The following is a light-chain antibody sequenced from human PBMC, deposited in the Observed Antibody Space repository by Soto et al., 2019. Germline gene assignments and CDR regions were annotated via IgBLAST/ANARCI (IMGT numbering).Light chain of an antibody. CDR2: AAS. Sequence: IVLTHYPATLSLNEWDRAPLXRKVSESVSSYLAWYQQKPAQAPRLLIYAASRRAPGIPERFSGSGSGTDFTLTISRLEPEDFAVYYCQQYLTSPKTFGQGTKVDIK. CDR1: ESVSSY. CDR3: QQYLTSPKT. V-gene: IGKV3-20*01. J-gene: IGKJ1*01.